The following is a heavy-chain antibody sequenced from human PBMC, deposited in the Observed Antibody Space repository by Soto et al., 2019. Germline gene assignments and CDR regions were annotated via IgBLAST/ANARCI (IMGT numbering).Heavy chain of an antibody. V-gene: IGHV3-23*01. CDR2: ISGSGGST. Sequence: GGSLRLSCAASGFTFSSYAMSWVRQAPGKGLEWVSAISGSGGSTYYADSVKGRFTISRDNSKNTLYLQMNSLRAEDTAVYYCAKNYGSGSYYIPFYYYYYGMDVWGQGTTVTVSS. CDR1: GFTFSSYA. J-gene: IGHJ6*02. D-gene: IGHD3-10*01. CDR3: AKNYGSGSYYIPFYYYYYGMDV.